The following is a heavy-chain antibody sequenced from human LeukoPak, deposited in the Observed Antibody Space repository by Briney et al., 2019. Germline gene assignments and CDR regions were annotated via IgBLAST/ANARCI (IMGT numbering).Heavy chain of an antibody. D-gene: IGHD1-26*01. CDR1: GFTVSSNY. J-gene: IGHJ3*02. V-gene: IGHV3-53*01. CDR3: AKVRELPYLHFDAFDI. Sequence: GGSLRLSCAASGFTVSSNYMSWVRQAPGKGLEWVSIIYSGGSTYYADSVKGRFTISRDNSKNTLYLQMNSLRAEDTAVYYCAKVRELPYLHFDAFDIWGQGTMVTVSS. CDR2: IYSGGST.